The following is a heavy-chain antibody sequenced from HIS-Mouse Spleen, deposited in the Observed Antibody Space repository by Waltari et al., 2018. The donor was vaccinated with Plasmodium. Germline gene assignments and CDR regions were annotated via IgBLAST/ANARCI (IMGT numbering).Heavy chain of an antibody. Sequence: EVQLVESGGGLVQHGGSLRLSCAASGFTFSSYWVSWVRQAPGKGLEWVANIKQDGSEKYYVDSVKGRFTISRDNAKNSLYLQMNSLRAEDTAVYYCARDRRGYWYFDLWGRGTLVTVSS. CDR3: ARDRRGYWYFDL. D-gene: IGHD5-12*01. V-gene: IGHV3-7*01. J-gene: IGHJ2*01. CDR1: GFTFSSYW. CDR2: IKQDGSEK.